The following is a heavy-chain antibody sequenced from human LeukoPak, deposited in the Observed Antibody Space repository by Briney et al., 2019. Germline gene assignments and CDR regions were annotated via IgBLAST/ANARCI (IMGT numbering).Heavy chain of an antibody. D-gene: IGHD6-13*01. Sequence: SETLSLTCTVPGYSISSGYYWGWIRQPPGKGLEWIGSIYHSGSTYYNPSLKSRVTISVDTSKNQFSLKLSSVTAADTAVYYCARGLGIAAAGVHWFDPWGQGTLVTVSS. CDR1: GYSISSGYY. V-gene: IGHV4-38-2*02. CDR2: IYHSGST. CDR3: ARGLGIAAAGVHWFDP. J-gene: IGHJ5*02.